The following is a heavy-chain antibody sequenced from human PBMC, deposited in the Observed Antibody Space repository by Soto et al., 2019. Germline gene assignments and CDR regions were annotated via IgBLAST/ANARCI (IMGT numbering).Heavy chain of an antibody. CDR2: IRSKAKNYAT. D-gene: IGHD3-22*01. CDR1: GFIFSGSA. J-gene: IGHJ6*02. V-gene: IGHV3-73*01. Sequence: PGGSLRLSCAASGFIFSGSAMHWVRQASGKGLEWVGRIRSKAKNYATAYAASVKGRFTISRDDSKNTAYLQMNSLKTEDTAVYYCARKVGKYYDSSKDYYYGMDVWGQGTTVTVSS. CDR3: ARKVGKYYDSSKDYYYGMDV.